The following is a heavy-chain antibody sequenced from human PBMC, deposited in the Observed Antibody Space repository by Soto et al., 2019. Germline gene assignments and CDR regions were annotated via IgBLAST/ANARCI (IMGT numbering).Heavy chain of an antibody. V-gene: IGHV3-21*01. CDR1: GFTFSSCS. Sequence: GSLRLSCAASGFTFSSCSMNWVRQAPGKGLEWVSSISSSSSYIYYADSVKGRFTISRDNAKNSLYLQMNSLRAEDTAVYYCAREYSSSSAYYGMDVWGQGTTVTVSS. D-gene: IGHD6-6*01. J-gene: IGHJ6*02. CDR3: AREYSSSSAYYGMDV. CDR2: ISSSSSYI.